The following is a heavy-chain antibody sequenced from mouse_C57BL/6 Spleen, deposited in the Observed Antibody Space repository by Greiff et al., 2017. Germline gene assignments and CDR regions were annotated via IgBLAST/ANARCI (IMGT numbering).Heavy chain of an antibody. Sequence: QVQLQQSGAELARPGASVKMSCKASGYTFTSYTMHWVKQRPGQGLEWIGYINPSSGYTKYNQKFKDKATLTADKSSSTAYMQLSSLTSEDSAVYYCARGGYDYDEGAWFAYWGQGTLVTVSA. D-gene: IGHD2-4*01. CDR2: INPSSGYT. V-gene: IGHV1-4*01. CDR1: GYTFTSYT. CDR3: ARGGYDYDEGAWFAY. J-gene: IGHJ3*01.